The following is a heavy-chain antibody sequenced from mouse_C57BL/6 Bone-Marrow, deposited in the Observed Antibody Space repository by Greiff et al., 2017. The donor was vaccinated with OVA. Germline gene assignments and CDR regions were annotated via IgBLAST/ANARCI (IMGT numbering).Heavy chain of an antibody. Sequence: EVQLQQSGPVLVKPGASVKMSCKASGYTFTDYYMNWVKQSHGKSLEWIGVINPYNGGTSYNQKFKGKATLTVDKSSSTAYMELNSLTSEDSAVYYCARRGYGSSNFDYWGQGTTLTVSS. CDR1: GYTFTDYY. CDR2: INPYNGGT. V-gene: IGHV1-19*01. J-gene: IGHJ2*01. CDR3: ARRGYGSSNFDY. D-gene: IGHD1-1*01.